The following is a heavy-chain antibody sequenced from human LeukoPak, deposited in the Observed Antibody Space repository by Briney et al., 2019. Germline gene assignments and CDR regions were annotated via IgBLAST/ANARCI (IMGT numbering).Heavy chain of an antibody. Sequence: SETLSLTCTVSGGSISNYYWSWIRQPAGKGLEWIGRIYTSGSTNYNPSLKSRVTISVDTSKNQFSLKLSSVTAADTAVYYCARDVRAVAGTNWFDPWGQGTLVTVSS. V-gene: IGHV4-4*07. D-gene: IGHD6-19*01. J-gene: IGHJ5*02. CDR2: IYTSGST. CDR1: GGSISNYY. CDR3: ARDVRAVAGTNWFDP.